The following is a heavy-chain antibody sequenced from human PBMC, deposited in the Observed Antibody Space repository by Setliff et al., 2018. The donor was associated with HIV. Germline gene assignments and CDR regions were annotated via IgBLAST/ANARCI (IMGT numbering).Heavy chain of an antibody. J-gene: IGHJ3*02. CDR2: TYSRGTS. Sequence: SETLSLTCTVSGGSINSGDYFWSWIRQHPGKGLEWIGYTYSRGTSYYHPSLNNRVTMSLDTSKNHFSLKVDSVTAADTAVYYCARDTYYVSTGPGAFDIWGQGTMVTVSS. D-gene: IGHD3-10*01. CDR1: GGSINSGDYF. CDR3: ARDTYYVSTGPGAFDI. V-gene: IGHV4-31*03.